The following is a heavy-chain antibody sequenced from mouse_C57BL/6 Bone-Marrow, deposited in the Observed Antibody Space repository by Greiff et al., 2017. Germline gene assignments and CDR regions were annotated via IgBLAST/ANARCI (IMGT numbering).Heavy chain of an antibody. CDR3: ARPGGDY. V-gene: IGHV14-4*01. CDR2: IDPENGDT. Sequence: VQLQQSGAELVRPGASVKLSCTASGFNIKDDYMHWVKQRPEQGLEWIGWIDPENGDTEYASKFQGKATITADTSSSTAYLQLSSLTSEDTAVYYCARPGGDYWGQGTTLTVSS. J-gene: IGHJ2*01. CDR1: GFNIKDDY.